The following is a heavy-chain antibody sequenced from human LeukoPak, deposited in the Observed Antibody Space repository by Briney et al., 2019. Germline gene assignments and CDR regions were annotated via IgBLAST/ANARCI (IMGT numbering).Heavy chain of an antibody. J-gene: IGHJ4*02. CDR3: ARDQAVAVPAGYFDY. D-gene: IGHD2-2*01. CDR2: ISGSGGST. V-gene: IGHV3-23*01. CDR1: GFTFSSYA. Sequence: GGSLRLSCAASGFTFSSYAMSWVRQAPGKGLEWVSAISGSGGSTYYADSVKGRFTISRDNSKNTLYLQMNSLRAEDTAVYYCARDQAVAVPAGYFDYWGQGTLVTVSS.